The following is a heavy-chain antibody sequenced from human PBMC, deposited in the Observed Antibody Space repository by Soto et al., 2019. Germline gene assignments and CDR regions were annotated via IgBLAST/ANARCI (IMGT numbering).Heavy chain of an antibody. Sequence: EVQLVESGGGLVKPGGSLRLSCAASGFTVSSHSMNWVRQAPGKGLEWVSSISSTSSFIYYTDSVKGRFTISRDNAKNSLYLQMNSLRAEDTAVYYCARGDSVTTVTTIDYWGQGSLVTVSP. V-gene: IGHV3-21*02. CDR2: ISSTSSFI. D-gene: IGHD4-17*01. J-gene: IGHJ4*02. CDR3: ARGDSVTTVTTIDY. CDR1: GFTVSSHS.